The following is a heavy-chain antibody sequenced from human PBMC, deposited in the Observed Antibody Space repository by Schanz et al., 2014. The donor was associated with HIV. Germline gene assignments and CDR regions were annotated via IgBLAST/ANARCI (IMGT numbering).Heavy chain of an antibody. Sequence: EIQLLESGGGLVQPGGSLRLSCAASGFSFSSYAMNWVRQAPGKGLEWVSLIYTGGSTSYADSVKGRFTVSRDNSKNMLYLQMNSLRAEDTAVYYCAREYYSRNWNWFDPWGQGTLVTVSS. CDR3: AREYYSRNWNWFDP. J-gene: IGHJ5*02. CDR1: GFSFSSYA. CDR2: IYTGGST. D-gene: IGHD6-13*01. V-gene: IGHV3-23*03.